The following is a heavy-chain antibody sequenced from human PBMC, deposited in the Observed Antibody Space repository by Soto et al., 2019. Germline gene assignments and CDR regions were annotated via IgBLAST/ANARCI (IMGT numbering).Heavy chain of an antibody. CDR1: GVSGTRNY. D-gene: IGHD2-21*01. J-gene: IGHJ6*02. V-gene: IGHV3-66*04. Sequence: EVQLVESAGALVQPGGSLRLSCVVSGVSGTRNYISWVRQRPGKGLEWVSVIYSGTNTYYRDSVKGRFTISRDDYKNTMYLQMNTLGVEDTAVYFCARRVRGAYGALMYYCGMAAWGQGTTVTV. CDR3: ARRVRGAYGALMYYCGMAA. CDR2: IYSGTNT.